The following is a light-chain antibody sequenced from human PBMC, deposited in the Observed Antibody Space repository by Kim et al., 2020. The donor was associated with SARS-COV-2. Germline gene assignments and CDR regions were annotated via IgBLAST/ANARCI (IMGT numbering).Light chain of an antibody. J-gene: IGLJ3*02. V-gene: IGLV3-21*04. CDR2: YDS. CDR1: NIGSKS. Sequence: APGKTARSTCGGNNIGSKSVLWYQQKPGQAPVLVIYYDSDRPSGIPERFSGSNSGNTATLTISRVEAGDEADYYCQVWDSSSDHPVFGGGTKLTVL. CDR3: QVWDSSSDHPV.